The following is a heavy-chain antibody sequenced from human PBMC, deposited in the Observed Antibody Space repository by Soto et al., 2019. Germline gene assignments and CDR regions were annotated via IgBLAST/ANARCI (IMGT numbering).Heavy chain of an antibody. Sequence: QVQLVQSGAEVKKPGASVKVSCKASGYTFTSYDINWVRQTTGQGLEWMGWMNPNSGNTGYAQKFQGRVTMTRNTSISTDYMELSSLKSAGPAVCYCASVKTSYGMDVWGQGTTVTVSS. CDR3: ASVKTSYGMDV. CDR1: GYTFTSYD. V-gene: IGHV1-8*01. J-gene: IGHJ6*02. CDR2: MNPNSGNT.